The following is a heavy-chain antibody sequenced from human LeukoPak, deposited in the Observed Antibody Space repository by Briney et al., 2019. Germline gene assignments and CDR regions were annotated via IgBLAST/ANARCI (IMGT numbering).Heavy chain of an antibody. CDR2: ISSSSSYT. CDR3: AKWGAQSGSYRVVDC. V-gene: IGHV3-11*03. D-gene: IGHD3-10*01. Sequence: GGSLRLSCAASGFTFCDYYMSWIRQAPGKGLEWVSYISSSSSYTNYADSVKGRFTISRDNAKNSLYLQMNSLRAEDTAVYYCAKWGAQSGSYRVVDCWGRGTLVTVSS. J-gene: IGHJ4*02. CDR1: GFTFCDYY.